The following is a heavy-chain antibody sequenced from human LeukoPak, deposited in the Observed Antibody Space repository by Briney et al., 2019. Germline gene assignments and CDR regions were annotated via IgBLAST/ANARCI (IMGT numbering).Heavy chain of an antibody. CDR2: IASKTDGGAT. J-gene: IGHJ4*02. V-gene: IGHV3-15*04. CDR1: GFTFSSYS. CDR3: TTGIRGD. D-gene: IGHD3-10*01. Sequence: GGSLRLSCAASGFTFSSYSMNWVRQAPGEGLDWVGRIASKTDGGATDYAAPVKGRFTISRDNSKNTLNLQMNSLKTEDTAVYYCTTGIRGDWGQGTLVTVSS.